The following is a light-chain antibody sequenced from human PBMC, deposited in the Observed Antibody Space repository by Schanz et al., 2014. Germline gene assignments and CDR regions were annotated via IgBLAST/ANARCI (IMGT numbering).Light chain of an antibody. CDR3: SSYTSSITLV. CDR1: SSDVGGYNY. J-gene: IGLJ3*02. CDR2: DVN. V-gene: IGLV2-14*01. Sequence: QSALTQPASVSGSPGQSITISCTGTSSDVGGYNYVSWYQQHPGKAPKLMIYDVNNRPSGVSNRFSGSKSGNTASLTISGLQAEDEADYYCSSYTSSITLVFGGGTKLT.